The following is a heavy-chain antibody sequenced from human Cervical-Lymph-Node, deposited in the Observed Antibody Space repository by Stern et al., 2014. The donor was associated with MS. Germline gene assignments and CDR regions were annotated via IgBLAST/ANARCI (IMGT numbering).Heavy chain of an antibody. Sequence: VQLVESGAEVKKPGASVKVSCEASGYTFTSYAMHWVRQAPGQRLERLGMFNAGHGDPKYSQKVQGRVTVTRDTSASIVNMELSGLTSEDTAVYYCATGLSTTSFVLRYWGQGTLVTVSS. CDR2: FNAGHGDP. D-gene: IGHD2-2*01. V-gene: IGHV1-3*01. CDR3: ATGLSTTSFVLRY. J-gene: IGHJ4*02. CDR1: GYTFTSYA.